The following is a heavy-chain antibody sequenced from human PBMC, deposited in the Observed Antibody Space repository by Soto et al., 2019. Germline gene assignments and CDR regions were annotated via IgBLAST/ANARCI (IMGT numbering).Heavy chain of an antibody. V-gene: IGHV1-2*04. Sequence: QVQLVQSGAEVKKPGASVKVSCKASGYTFNDFYLHWVRQAPGQGLEWMGWINPNSGDTNYAQKFQGWVTMTRDTSISTAYMELRRLKSDETAVYYCARDACEGREFWSGYYYCGQGPLVTVSS. D-gene: IGHD3-3*01. CDR2: INPNSGDT. J-gene: IGHJ4*02. CDR3: ARDACEGREFWSGYYY. CDR1: GYTFNDFY.